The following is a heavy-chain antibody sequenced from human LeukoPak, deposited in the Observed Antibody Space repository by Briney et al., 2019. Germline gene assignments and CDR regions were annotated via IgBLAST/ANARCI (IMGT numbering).Heavy chain of an antibody. CDR1: GFTFSEYA. CDR3: GRDPNGDYVGAFEF. Sequence: GGSLRLSCAASGFTFSEYALVWVRQAPGEGLEWVSASSSGGSNTLYADAVKGRFTISRDNSKNTLYLQMDSLRAEDTAVYFCGRDPNGDYVGAFEFWGHGTMVTVSS. J-gene: IGHJ3*01. V-gene: IGHV3-23*05. CDR2: SSSGGSNT. D-gene: IGHD4-17*01.